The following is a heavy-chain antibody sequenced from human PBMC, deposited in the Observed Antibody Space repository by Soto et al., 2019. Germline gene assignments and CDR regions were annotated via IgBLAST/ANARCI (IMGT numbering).Heavy chain of an antibody. Sequence: GGSLRLSCAASGFTFSSYGMHWVRQAPGKGLEWVAVISYDGSNKYYADSVKGRFTISRDNSKNTLYLQMNSLRAEDTAAYYCAREVVTTQWYVDNWGQGILVTVSS. CDR2: ISYDGSNK. D-gene: IGHD2-21*02. CDR3: AREVVTTQWYVDN. CDR1: GFTFSSYG. J-gene: IGHJ4*02. V-gene: IGHV3-30*03.